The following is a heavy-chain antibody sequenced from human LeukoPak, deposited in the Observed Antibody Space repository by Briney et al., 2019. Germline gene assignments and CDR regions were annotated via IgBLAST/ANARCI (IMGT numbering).Heavy chain of an antibody. CDR1: GFTFSSYG. Sequence: GRSLRLSCAASGFTFSSYGMHWVRQAPGKGLEWVAVIWSDGSNKYYADSVKGRFTISRDNSKNTLYLQMNSLRAEDTAVYYCARGGLEGQQLVLGASWGQGTIVTVSS. CDR3: ARGGLEGQQLVLGAS. D-gene: IGHD6-13*01. J-gene: IGHJ3*01. CDR2: IWSDGSNK. V-gene: IGHV3-33*01.